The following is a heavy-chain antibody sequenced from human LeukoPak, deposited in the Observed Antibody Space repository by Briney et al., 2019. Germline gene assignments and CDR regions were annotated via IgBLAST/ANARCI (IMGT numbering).Heavy chain of an antibody. CDR1: GFTFGNYA. V-gene: IGHV3-64*02. CDR2: ISSDGGST. CDR3: ARSNNIVGATYFDY. D-gene: IGHD1-26*01. J-gene: IGHJ4*02. Sequence: GGSLRLSCAASGFTFGNYAMHWVRQAPGKGLEYISSISSDGGSTYYADSVKGRFTISRDNSKNTLYLQMGRLRAEDMAVYYCARSNNIVGATYFDYWGQGTLVTVSS.